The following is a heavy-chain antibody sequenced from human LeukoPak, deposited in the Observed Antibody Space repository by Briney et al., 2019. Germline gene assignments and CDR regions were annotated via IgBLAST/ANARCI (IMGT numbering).Heavy chain of an antibody. D-gene: IGHD3-22*01. J-gene: IGHJ4*02. CDR1: GSPFTSYW. Sequence: GESLEISGQGSGSPFTSYWIGWVRQLPGKGLEWMGIIYPGDSVTSYSPSFQGQVTISADKSISTAFLQWSSLKASDTAMYYCARLGLTYYYDSSGQIDYWGQGTLVTVSS. CDR3: ARLGLTYYYDSSGQIDY. CDR2: IYPGDSVT. V-gene: IGHV5-51*01.